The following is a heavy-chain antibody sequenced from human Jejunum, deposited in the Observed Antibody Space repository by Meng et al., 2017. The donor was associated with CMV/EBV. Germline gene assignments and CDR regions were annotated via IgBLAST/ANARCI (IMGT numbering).Heavy chain of an antibody. CDR3: ARDGVLCGDTSCRGFYS. CDR2: VNPNSGDT. V-gene: IGHV1-2*02. CDR1: YTFHGYY. J-gene: IGHJ5*02. D-gene: IGHD2-21*01. Sequence: YTFHGYYMHWVRQAPGQGLEWMGWVNPNSGDTDYAQNFQGRVSMTRDPSISTAYMELSGLRSDDTAVYYCARDGVLCGDTSCRGFYSWGQGTLVTVSS.